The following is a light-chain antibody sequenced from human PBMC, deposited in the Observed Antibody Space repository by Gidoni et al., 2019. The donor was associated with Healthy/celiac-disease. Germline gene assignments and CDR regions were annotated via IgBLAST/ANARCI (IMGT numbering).Light chain of an antibody. CDR2: WAS. CDR1: QSVLYSSNNKNY. J-gene: IGKJ1*01. Sequence: DIEMTQSPDSLAVSLGERATINCKSSQSVLYSSNNKNYLAWYQQEPGQPPKLLIYWASTRESGVPDRFSGSGSGTDFTLTISSLQAEDVAVYYCQQYYSTPPTFGQGTKVEIK. V-gene: IGKV4-1*01. CDR3: QQYYSTPPT.